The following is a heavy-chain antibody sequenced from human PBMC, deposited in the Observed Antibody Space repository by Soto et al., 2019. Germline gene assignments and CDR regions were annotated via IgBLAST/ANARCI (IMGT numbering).Heavy chain of an antibody. J-gene: IGHJ5*02. V-gene: IGHV4-39*01. Sequence: SETLSLTSAVSGCSISSSSYYWGWIRQPPGKGLEWIGSIYYSGSTYNNPSLKGRVTISVDTSKNQFSLRLSSVTAADTAVYYCARRVVVVGNNWFDPWGQRTLVIVSS. CDR1: GCSISSSSYY. CDR3: ARRVVVVGNNWFDP. CDR2: IYYSGST. D-gene: IGHD2-15*01.